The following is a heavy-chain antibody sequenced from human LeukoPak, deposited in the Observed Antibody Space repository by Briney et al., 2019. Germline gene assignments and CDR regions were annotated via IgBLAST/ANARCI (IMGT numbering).Heavy chain of an antibody. CDR1: GFTFSSDE. D-gene: IGHD4-23*01. Sequence: GGSLRLSCAASGFTFSSDEMSWGRQASGGGVEWASYISSSGSTIYYADSVKGRFTISRDNAKNSLCLQMNSLRAEDTAVYYCARAGTDGGNFYYYYHMDVWGKGTTVTISS. CDR2: ISSSGSTI. CDR3: ARAGTDGGNFYYYYHMDV. V-gene: IGHV3-48*03. J-gene: IGHJ6*03.